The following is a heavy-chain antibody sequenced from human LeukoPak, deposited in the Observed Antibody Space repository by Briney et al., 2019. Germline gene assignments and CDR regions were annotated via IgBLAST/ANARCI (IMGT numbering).Heavy chain of an antibody. Sequence: SETLSLTCTVSGGSISSGSYYWSWLRQPAGKGLEWIGRIYTSGSTNYNPSLKSRVTISVDTSKNQFSLKLSSVTAADTAVYYCARELLGYCTNGVCYSLDYWGQGTLVTVSS. CDR3: ARELLGYCTNGVCYSLDY. CDR2: IYTSGST. CDR1: GGSISSGSYY. J-gene: IGHJ4*02. D-gene: IGHD2-8*01. V-gene: IGHV4-61*02.